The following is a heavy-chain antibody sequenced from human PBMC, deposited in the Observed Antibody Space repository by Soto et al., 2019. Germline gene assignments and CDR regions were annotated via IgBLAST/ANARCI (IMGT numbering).Heavy chain of an antibody. Sequence: QVQLVESGGGVVQPGRSLRLSCEASGFTFSSYGMHWVRQAPGKGLEWVAVISYDGNNKYYADSVKGRFTISRDNSKNTMYLQMNGLSPEDTAVYYCAREMIPMIMGGMSAMDVW. J-gene: IGHJ6*01. CDR1: GFTFSSYG. CDR3: AREMIPMIMGGMSAMDV. D-gene: IGHD3-22*01. V-gene: IGHV3-30*03. CDR2: ISYDGNNK.